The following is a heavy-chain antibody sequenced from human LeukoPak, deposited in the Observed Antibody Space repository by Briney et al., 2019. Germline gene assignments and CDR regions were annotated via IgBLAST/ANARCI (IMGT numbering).Heavy chain of an antibody. J-gene: IGHJ4*02. V-gene: IGHV3-48*01. CDR3: ARGGLYYGTAAHFDF. CDR1: GFTFSSYS. Sequence: GGSLRLSCAASGFTFSSYSMNWVRQAPGKGLEWVSYISGSSSTIYYADSVKGRFTISRDNAKNSLYLQMNSLRAEDTAVYYCARGGLYYGTAAHFDFWGQGALVTVSS. D-gene: IGHD3-10*01. CDR2: ISGSSSTI.